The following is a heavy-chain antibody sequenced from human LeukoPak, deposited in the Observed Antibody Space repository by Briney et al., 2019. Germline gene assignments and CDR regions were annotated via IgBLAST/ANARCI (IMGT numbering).Heavy chain of an antibody. CDR2: ISAYNGNT. Sequence: ASVKVSCKASGYTFTSYGISWVRQDPGQGLEWMGWISAYNGNTNYAQKLQGRVTMTTDTSTSTAYMELRSLRSDDTAVYYCARGDEYYYDSSGYRNFDYWGQGTLVTVSS. J-gene: IGHJ4*02. V-gene: IGHV1-18*01. CDR1: GYTFTSYG. D-gene: IGHD3-22*01. CDR3: ARGDEYYYDSSGYRNFDY.